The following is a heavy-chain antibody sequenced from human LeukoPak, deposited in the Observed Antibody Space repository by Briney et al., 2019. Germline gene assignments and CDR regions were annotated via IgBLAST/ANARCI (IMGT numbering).Heavy chain of an antibody. CDR2: INPNSGGT. CDR3: ARADRLHGGPYLIGP. D-gene: IGHD3-16*01. CDR1: GYSFTDYY. J-gene: IGHJ5*02. V-gene: IGHV1-2*02. Sequence: GASVKVSCKTSGYSFTDYYMHWVRQAPGQGLEWMGWINPNSGGTSSAQKFQGRITMTRDTSITTVYMEVTWLTSDDTAIYYCARADRLHGGPYLIGPWGQGTLFTVSS.